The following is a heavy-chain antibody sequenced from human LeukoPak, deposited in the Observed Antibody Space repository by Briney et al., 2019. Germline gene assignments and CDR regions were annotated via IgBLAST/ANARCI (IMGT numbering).Heavy chain of an antibody. CDR3: ARHLPPRRYSYDY. V-gene: IGHV4-39*01. CDR2: IYYSGST. CDR1: GGSISSSSYY. J-gene: IGHJ4*02. Sequence: NTSQTLSLTCTVSGGSISSSSYYWGWIRQPPGKGLEWIGSIYYSGSTYYNPSLKSRVTISVDTSKNQFSLKLSSVTAADTAVYYCARHLPPRRYSYDYWGQGTLVTVSS. D-gene: IGHD5-18*01.